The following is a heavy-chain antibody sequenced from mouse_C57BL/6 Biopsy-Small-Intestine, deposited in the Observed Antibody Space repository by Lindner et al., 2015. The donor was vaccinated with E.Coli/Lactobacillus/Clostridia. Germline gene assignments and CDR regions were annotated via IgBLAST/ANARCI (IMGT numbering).Heavy chain of an antibody. D-gene: IGHD2-13*01. Sequence: VQLQESGAELVKPGASVKISCKASGYSFTGYNMNWVKQSHGKSLEWIGNINPYYGSTSYNQKFKGKATLTVDKSSSTAYMQLNSLTSEDSAVYYCAREGIYYGDYVRMDYWGQGTSVTVSS. V-gene: IGHV1-39*01. CDR3: AREGIYYGDYVRMDY. CDR2: INPYYGST. J-gene: IGHJ4*01. CDR1: GYSFTGYN.